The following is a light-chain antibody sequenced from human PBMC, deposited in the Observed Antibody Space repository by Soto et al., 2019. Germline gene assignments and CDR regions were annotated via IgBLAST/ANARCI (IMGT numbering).Light chain of an antibody. J-gene: IGLJ2*01. CDR3: CSYAGSYSLV. CDR1: SNDVGGYNY. CDR2: DVG. V-gene: IGLV2-11*01. Sequence: QSVLTQPRSVPGSPGQSVTLSCTGTSNDVGGYNYVSWYQQYPGKAPTLMIYDVGKRPSGVPDRFSGSKSGNTASLIISGLQAEDEADYYCCSYAGSYSLVFGGGTKLTVL.